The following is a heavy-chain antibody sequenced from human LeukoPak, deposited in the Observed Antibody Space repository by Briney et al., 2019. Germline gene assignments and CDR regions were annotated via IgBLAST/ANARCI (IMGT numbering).Heavy chain of an antibody. V-gene: IGHV4-39*01. Sequence: SETLSLTCTVSGGSISSSSYYWGWIRQPPGKGLEWIGSIYYGGSTYYNPSLKSRVTISVDTSKNQFSLKLSSVTAADTAVYYCARHRPGPNRFDPWGQGTLVTVSS. CDR3: ARHRPGPNRFDP. CDR2: IYYGGST. CDR1: GGSISSSSYY. J-gene: IGHJ5*02.